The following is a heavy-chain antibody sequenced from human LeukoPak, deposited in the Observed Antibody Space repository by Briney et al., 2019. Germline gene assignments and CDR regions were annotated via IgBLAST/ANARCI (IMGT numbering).Heavy chain of an antibody. CDR2: IIPIFATA. J-gene: IGHJ3*02. CDR1: GGTFSSYA. CDR3: ALHTRITMMVVVIDAFDI. D-gene: IGHD3-22*01. Sequence: SVKVSCKASGGTFSSYAISWVRQAPGQGLEWMGGIIPIFATANYAQKFQGRVTITADESTSTAYMELSSLRSEDTAVYYCALHTRITMMVVVIDAFDIWGQGTMVIVSS. V-gene: IGHV1-69*13.